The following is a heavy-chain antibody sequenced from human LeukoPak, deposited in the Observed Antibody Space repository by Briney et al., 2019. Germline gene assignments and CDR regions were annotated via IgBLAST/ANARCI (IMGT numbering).Heavy chain of an antibody. D-gene: IGHD6-13*01. V-gene: IGHV4-34*01. CDR1: GGSFSGYY. Sequence: PSETLSLTCAVYGGSFSGYYWSWIRQPPGKGLEWIGEINHSGSTNYNPSLKSRVTISVDTSKNQFSLKLSSVTAADTAVYYCAGGGTYSSSWYRSWGQGTLVTVSS. J-gene: IGHJ4*02. CDR2: INHSGST. CDR3: AGGGTYSSSWYRS.